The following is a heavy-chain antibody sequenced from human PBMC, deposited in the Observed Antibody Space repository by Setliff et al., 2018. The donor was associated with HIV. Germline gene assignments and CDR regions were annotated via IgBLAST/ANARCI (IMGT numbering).Heavy chain of an antibody. V-gene: IGHV4-61*09. Sequence: PSETLSLTCSVSGGSISSGSYYWTWIRQPAGKGPEWIGHIYTNGYTNYNPSLKSRVTISVDTSKNRFSLRLTSVTAADTAVYYCARAPPGIQNDAFDVWGQGTMVTVSS. CDR2: IYTNGYT. CDR3: ARAPPGIQNDAFDV. CDR1: GGSISSGSYY. J-gene: IGHJ3*01.